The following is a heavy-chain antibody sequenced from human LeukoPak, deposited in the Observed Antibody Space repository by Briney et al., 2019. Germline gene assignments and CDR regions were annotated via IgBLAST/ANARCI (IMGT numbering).Heavy chain of an antibody. CDR3: ARDGGQRGYSYGYVDY. V-gene: IGHV7-4-1*02. J-gene: IGHJ4*02. D-gene: IGHD5-18*01. CDR2: INTNTGNP. Sequence: GASVKVSCKASGYTFTSYYIHWVRQAPGQGLEWMGWINTNTGNPTYAQGFTGRFVFSLDTSVSTAYLQISSLKAEDTAVYYCARDGGQRGYSYGYVDYWGQGTLVTVSS. CDR1: GYTFTSYY.